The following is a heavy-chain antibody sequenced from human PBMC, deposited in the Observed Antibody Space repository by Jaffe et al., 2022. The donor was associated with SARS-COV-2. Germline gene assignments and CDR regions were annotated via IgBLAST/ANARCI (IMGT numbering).Heavy chain of an antibody. V-gene: IGHV3-73*02. J-gene: IGHJ5*02. CDR3: TRHGDFWSGYQGNWFDP. CDR2: IRSKANSYAT. CDR1: GFTFSGSA. Sequence: EVQLVESGGGLVQPGGSLKLSCAASGFTFSGSAMHWVRQASGKGLEWVGRIRSKANSYATAYAASVKGRFTISRDDSKNTAYLQMNSLKTEDTAVYYCTRHGDFWSGYQGNWFDPWGQGTLVTVSS. D-gene: IGHD3-3*01.